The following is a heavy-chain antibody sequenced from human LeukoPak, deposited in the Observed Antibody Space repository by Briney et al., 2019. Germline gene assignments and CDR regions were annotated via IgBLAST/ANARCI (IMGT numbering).Heavy chain of an antibody. CDR2: ISSSGSTI. CDR3: ARDQIEAFDI. CDR1: GFTFSSYD. J-gene: IGHJ3*02. V-gene: IGHV3-48*03. Sequence: GGSLTLSCAASGFTFSSYDMNWVCQAQGKGLEWVSYISSSGSTIFYADSVKGRFTISRDNAKNTLYLQMNSLRAEDTAVYYCARDQIEAFDIGGQGTMVTVSS.